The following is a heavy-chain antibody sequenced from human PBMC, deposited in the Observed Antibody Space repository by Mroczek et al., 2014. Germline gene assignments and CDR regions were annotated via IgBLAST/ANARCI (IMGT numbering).Heavy chain of an antibody. D-gene: IGHD3-10*01. CDR2: ISSSSSTI. CDR3: ARDQSPLLGPNDY. Sequence: ESGGGLVQPGGSLRLSCAASGFTFSSYSMNWVRQAPGKGLEWVSYISSSSSTIYYADSVKGRFTISRDNAKNSLYLQMNSLRAEDTAVYYCARDQSPLLGPNDYWGQGTLVTVSS. J-gene: IGHJ4*02. V-gene: IGHV3-48*01. CDR1: GFTFSSYS.